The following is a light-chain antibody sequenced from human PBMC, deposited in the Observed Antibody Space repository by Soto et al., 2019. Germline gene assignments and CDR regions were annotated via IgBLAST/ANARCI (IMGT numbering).Light chain of an antibody. CDR1: RRDVGGYNY. CDR2: EVT. CDR3: CSYAGSSTFYV. V-gene: IGLV2-14*01. Sequence: QSALTQPASVSGSPGQSITISCTGTRRDVGGYNYVSWYQQYPGKSPKLLIYEVTDRPSGVSNRFSGSKSDNTASLTISGLQAEDEADYYCCSYAGSSTFYVFGTGTKVTV. J-gene: IGLJ1*01.